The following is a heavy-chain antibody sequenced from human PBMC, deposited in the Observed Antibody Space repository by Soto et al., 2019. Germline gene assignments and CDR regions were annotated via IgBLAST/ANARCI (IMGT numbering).Heavy chain of an antibody. J-gene: IGHJ4*02. CDR3: AREPLAHSYFDL. CDR1: GGSIGGYY. CDR2: MYNSERT. Sequence: SETLSLTCTVSGGSIGGYYWSWIRQPAGKGLEWIGRMYNSERTNYNPSLKSRVTMSMDTSKNQFSLRLMSVTAADTAVYFCAREPLAHSYFDLWGQGTLVTVSS. V-gene: IGHV4-4*07.